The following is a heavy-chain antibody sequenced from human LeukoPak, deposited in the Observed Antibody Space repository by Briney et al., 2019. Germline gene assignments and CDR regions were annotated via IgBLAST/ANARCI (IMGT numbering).Heavy chain of an antibody. CDR1: GGSISSSNW. J-gene: IGHJ3*02. V-gene: IGHV4-4*02. CDR3: ARNSYYYNSGEGAFDI. CDR2: IYHSGST. Sequence: PSETLSLTCAVSGGSISSSNWWSWVRQPPGKGLEWIGEIYHSGSTNYNPSLKSRVTISVDKSKNQFSLKLSSVTAADTAVYYCARNSYYYNSGEGAFDIWGQGTMVTVSS. D-gene: IGHD3-22*01.